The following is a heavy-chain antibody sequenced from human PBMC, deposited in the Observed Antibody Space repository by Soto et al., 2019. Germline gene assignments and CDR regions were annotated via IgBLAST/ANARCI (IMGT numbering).Heavy chain of an antibody. CDR3: ARDPRIGGDYLIYYYYYYGMDL. D-gene: IGHD4-17*01. Sequence: ASVKVSCKASGYTFTSYYMHWVRQAPGQGLEWMGIINPSGGSTSYAQKFQGRVTMTRDTSTSTVYMELSSLRSEDTAVYYCARDPRIGGDYLIYYYYYYGMDLWGQGPTVTVSS. J-gene: IGHJ6*02. V-gene: IGHV1-46*01. CDR1: GYTFTSYY. CDR2: INPSGGST.